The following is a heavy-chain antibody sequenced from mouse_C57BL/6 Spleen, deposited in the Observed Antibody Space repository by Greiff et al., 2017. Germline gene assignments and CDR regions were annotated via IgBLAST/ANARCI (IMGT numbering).Heavy chain of an antibody. CDR3: ARRLFDY. Sequence: QVQLQQPGAELVRPGTSVKLSCKASGYTFTSYWIPWVKQRPGQGLEWIGVIDPSDSYTNYNQKFKGKATLTVDTSSSTAYMQLSSLTSEDSAVYYCARRLFDYWGQGTTLTVSS. J-gene: IGHJ2*01. V-gene: IGHV1-59*01. CDR1: GYTFTSYW. CDR2: IDPSDSYT.